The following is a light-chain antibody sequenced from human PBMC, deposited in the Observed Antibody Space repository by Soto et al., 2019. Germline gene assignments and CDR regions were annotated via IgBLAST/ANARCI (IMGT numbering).Light chain of an antibody. V-gene: IGLV2-14*03. CDR2: DVS. CDR1: SGDFAGSDL. J-gene: IGLJ1*01. CDR3: SSYMSSTTSYV. Sequence: QSALTQPASVSGSPGQSITISCTGPSGDFAGSDLVSWYQHHPGKAPKVMIYDVSNRPSGVSHRFSGSKSGNTASLTISGLQAEDEAAYYCSSYMSSTTSYVFGTGTKLTVL.